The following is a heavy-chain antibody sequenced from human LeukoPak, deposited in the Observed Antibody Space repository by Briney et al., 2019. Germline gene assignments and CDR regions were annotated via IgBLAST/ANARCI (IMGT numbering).Heavy chain of an antibody. Sequence: PGGSLRLSCAASGFTFSSYSMNWVRQALGKGPEWVSYISSSSSTIYYADSVKGRFTISRDNAKNSLYLQINSLRAEDTALYYCAREACSGGSCCSFDYWGQGALVTVSS. CDR3: AREACSGGSCCSFDY. D-gene: IGHD2-15*01. J-gene: IGHJ4*02. CDR1: GFTFSSYS. V-gene: IGHV3-48*01. CDR2: ISSSSSTI.